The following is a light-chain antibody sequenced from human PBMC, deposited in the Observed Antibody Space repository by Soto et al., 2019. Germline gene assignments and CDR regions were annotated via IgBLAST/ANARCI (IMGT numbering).Light chain of an antibody. J-gene: IGKJ2*01. V-gene: IGKV3-20*01. CDR1: QSVSSTY. CDR2: GAS. CDR3: QQYGSSPLST. Sequence: EILVTHSPGTLSFSPGERATLSCRASQSVSSTYLAWYQQNPGQAPTLLIYGASTRATGIPDRFSGSGSGTDFTLTISRLEPEDFAVYYCQQYGSSPLSTFGQGPK.